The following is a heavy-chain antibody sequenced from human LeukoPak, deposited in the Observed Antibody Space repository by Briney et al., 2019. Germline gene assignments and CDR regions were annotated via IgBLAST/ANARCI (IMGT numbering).Heavy chain of an antibody. J-gene: IGHJ5*02. V-gene: IGHV1-8*01. D-gene: IGHD3-16*01. Sequence: ASVKVSCKASGYTLTRYDINWVRQATGQGLEWMGWVNPNSGNTGYAQKFQGRVTMTRNTSISTAYMELSSLRSEDTAVYYCARPTSRGDWFDPWGQGTLVTVSS. CDR3: ARPTSRGDWFDP. CDR1: GYTLTRYD. CDR2: VNPNSGNT.